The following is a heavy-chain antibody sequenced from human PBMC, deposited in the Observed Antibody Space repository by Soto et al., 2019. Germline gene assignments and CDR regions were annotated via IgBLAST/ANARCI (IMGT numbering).Heavy chain of an antibody. CDR3: ARVHPRGRRDYYYMDV. V-gene: IGHV3-48*01. CDR1: GFTFSSYS. Sequence: PGGSLRLSCAASGFTFSSYSMNWVRQAPGKGLEWVSYISSSSSTIYYADSVKGRFTISRDNSKYSLYLQMNSLRAEDMAVYYCARVHPRGRRDYYYMDVWGKGTTVTVSS. D-gene: IGHD3-10*01. J-gene: IGHJ6*03. CDR2: ISSSSSTI.